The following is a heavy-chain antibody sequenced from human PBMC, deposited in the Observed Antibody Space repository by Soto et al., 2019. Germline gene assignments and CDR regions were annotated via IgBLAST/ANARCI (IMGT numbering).Heavy chain of an antibody. D-gene: IGHD3-10*01. CDR2: IWYDGSNK. V-gene: IGHV3-33*01. CDR1: GFTFSSYG. J-gene: IGHJ6*02. CDR3: ARDQYYYGSGSIDYYYGMDV. Sequence: QVQLVESGGGVVQPGRSLRLSCAASGFTFSSYGMHWVRQAPGKGLEWVAVIWYDGSNKYYADSVKGRFTISRDNSKNTLYLQMNSLRAEDTAVYYCARDQYYYGSGSIDYYYGMDVWGQGTTVTVSS.